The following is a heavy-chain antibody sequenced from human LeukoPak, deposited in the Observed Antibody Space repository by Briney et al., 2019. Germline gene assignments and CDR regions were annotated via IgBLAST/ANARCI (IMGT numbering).Heavy chain of an antibody. CDR3: ARYNTAMIGHKWFDP. D-gene: IGHD3-22*01. Sequence: PSETLSLTCAVYGGSFSGYYWSWIRQPPGKGLEWIGEINHSGSTNYNPSLKSRVTISVDTSKNQFSLKLSSVTAADTAVYYCARYNTAMIGHKWFDPWGQGTLGTVSS. CDR2: INHSGST. CDR1: GGSFSGYY. V-gene: IGHV4-34*01. J-gene: IGHJ5*02.